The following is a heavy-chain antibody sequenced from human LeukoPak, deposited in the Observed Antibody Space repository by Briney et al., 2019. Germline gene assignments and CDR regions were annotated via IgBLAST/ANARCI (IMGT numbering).Heavy chain of an antibody. Sequence: GGSLRLSCAASGFTFSSYAMSWVRQAPGKGLEWVSVIYSGGSTYYADSVKGRFTISRDNSKNTLYLQMNSLRAEDTAVYYCARGQWLATLFHYWGQGTLVTVSS. CDR3: ARGQWLATLFHY. CDR2: IYSGGST. J-gene: IGHJ4*02. V-gene: IGHV3-66*01. CDR1: GFTFSSYA. D-gene: IGHD6-19*01.